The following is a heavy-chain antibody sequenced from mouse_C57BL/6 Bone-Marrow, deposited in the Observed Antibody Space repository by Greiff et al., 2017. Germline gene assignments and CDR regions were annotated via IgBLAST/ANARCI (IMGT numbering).Heavy chain of an antibody. J-gene: IGHJ1*03. Sequence: QVQLQQSGAELVRPGASVKLSCKASGYTFTDYYINWVKQRPGQGLEWIARIYPGSGNTYYNEKFKGKATLTAEKSSSTAYMQLSSLTSEDSAVYFCARSERLRRYWYFDGWGTGTTVTVSS. D-gene: IGHD2-4*01. V-gene: IGHV1-76*01. CDR3: ARSERLRRYWYFDG. CDR1: GYTFTDYY. CDR2: IYPGSGNT.